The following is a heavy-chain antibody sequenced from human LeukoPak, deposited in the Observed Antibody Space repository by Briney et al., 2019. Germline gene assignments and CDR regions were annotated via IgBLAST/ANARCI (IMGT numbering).Heavy chain of an antibody. Sequence: SETLSLTCTVSGGSISSYYWSWIRQPAGKGLEWIGRIYTSGSTNYNPSLKSRVTMSVDTSKNQFSLKLSSVTAADTAVYYCARGGDCSNTSCPNGWFDPWGQGTLVTVSS. CDR3: ARGGDCSNTSCPNGWFDP. D-gene: IGHD2-2*01. CDR1: GGSISSYY. CDR2: IYTSGST. J-gene: IGHJ5*02. V-gene: IGHV4-4*07.